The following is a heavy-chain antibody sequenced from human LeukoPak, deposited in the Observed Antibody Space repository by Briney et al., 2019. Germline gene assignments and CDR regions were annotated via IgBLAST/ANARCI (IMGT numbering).Heavy chain of an antibody. CDR2: IYYSGST. J-gene: IGHJ4*02. V-gene: IGHV4-59*01. CDR1: GGSFSGYY. CDR3: ASSSGWDTFDY. D-gene: IGHD6-19*01. Sequence: SETLSFTCAVYGGSFSGYYWSWIRQPPGKGLEWIGYIYYSGSTNYNPSLKSRVTISVDTSKNQFSLKLSSVTAADTAVYYCASSSGWDTFDYWGQGTLVTVSS.